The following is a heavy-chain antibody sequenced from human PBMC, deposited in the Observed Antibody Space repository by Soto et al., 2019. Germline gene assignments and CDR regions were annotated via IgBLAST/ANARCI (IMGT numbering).Heavy chain of an antibody. V-gene: IGHV1-69*12. J-gene: IGHJ4*02. CDR3: ARAEGEYHYYDSSGYFLDY. CDR1: GGTFSSYA. D-gene: IGHD3-22*01. Sequence: QVQLVQSGAEVKKPGSSVKVSCKASGGTFSSYAISWVRQAPGQGLEWMGGIIPIFGTANYAQKFQGRVTITADESTSTAYMELSSLRSEDTAVYYCARAEGEYHYYDSSGYFLDYWGQGTLVTVSS. CDR2: IIPIFGTA.